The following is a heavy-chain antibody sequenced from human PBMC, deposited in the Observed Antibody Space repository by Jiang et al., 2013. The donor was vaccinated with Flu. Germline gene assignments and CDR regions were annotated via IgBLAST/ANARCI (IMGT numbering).Heavy chain of an antibody. CDR1: GGSISSYY. V-gene: IGHV4-59*08. CDR2: IYYSGST. J-gene: IGHJ2*01. D-gene: IGHD6-13*01. Sequence: TLSLTCTVSGGSISSYYWSWIRQPPGKGLEWIGYIYYSGSTNYNPSLKSRVTISVDTSKNQFSLKLSSVTAADTAVYYCARQRSIAAAGTHYWYFDLWGRGTLVTVSS. CDR3: ARQRSIAAAGTHYWYFDL.